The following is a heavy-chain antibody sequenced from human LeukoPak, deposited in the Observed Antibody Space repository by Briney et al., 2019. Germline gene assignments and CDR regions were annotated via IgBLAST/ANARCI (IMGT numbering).Heavy chain of an antibody. J-gene: IGHJ4*02. D-gene: IGHD6-19*01. CDR3: ARDVYSSADY. Sequence: GRSLRLSCAASGFTFSNYGMHWVRQAPGKGLEWVAVISYDESERYSADSVKGRFTISRDNAKNTLYLQMNSLRAEDTAVYYCARDVYSSADYWGQGTLVTVSS. CDR1: GFTFSNYG. CDR2: ISYDESER. V-gene: IGHV3-30*03.